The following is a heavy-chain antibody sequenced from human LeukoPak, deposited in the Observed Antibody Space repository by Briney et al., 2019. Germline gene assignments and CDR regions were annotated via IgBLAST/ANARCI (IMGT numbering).Heavy chain of an antibody. V-gene: IGHV3-48*03. CDR1: GFTFSSYA. J-gene: IGHJ4*02. CDR3: ARDLYDSGAYSSPIDY. CDR2: ISGSGSIK. D-gene: IGHD3-22*01. Sequence: SGESLRLSCVASGFTFSSYAMNWVRQAPGKGLEWVSYISGSGSIKKYADSVKGRFTVSRDNAKNSLYLQMNNLRAEDTAVYYCARDLYDSGAYSSPIDYWGQGTLVTVSS.